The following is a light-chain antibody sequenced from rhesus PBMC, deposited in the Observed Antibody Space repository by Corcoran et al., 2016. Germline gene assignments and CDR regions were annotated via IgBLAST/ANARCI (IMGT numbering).Light chain of an antibody. CDR3: LQYNSRPFT. V-gene: IGKV1-22*01. Sequence: DIQMTQSPSSPSASVGDTVTITCRASQSISTWLDWFQQKPGKAPKLLLAKASSLQTGVPSRFSGSGYGTDFTTTISSLQPEYFATCYCLQYNSRPFTFGPGTKLDIK. J-gene: IGKJ3*01. CDR2: KAS. CDR1: QSISTW.